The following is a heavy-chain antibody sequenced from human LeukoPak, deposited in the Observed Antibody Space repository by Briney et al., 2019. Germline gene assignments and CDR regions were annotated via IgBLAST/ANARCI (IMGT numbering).Heavy chain of an antibody. CDR1: GFTLSSCA. Sequence: GGSLRLSCAASGFTLSSCAMHWVRQAPGKGLEWVAVISYDGSKKYYANSVKGRFTISRDNSKNTLYLQMNSLRAEDRAVYYCARDLSRQERYFDDVSLDYWGQGTLVTVSS. CDR2: ISYDGSKK. J-gene: IGHJ4*02. V-gene: IGHV3-30-3*01. D-gene: IGHD3-9*01. CDR3: ARDLSRQERYFDDVSLDY.